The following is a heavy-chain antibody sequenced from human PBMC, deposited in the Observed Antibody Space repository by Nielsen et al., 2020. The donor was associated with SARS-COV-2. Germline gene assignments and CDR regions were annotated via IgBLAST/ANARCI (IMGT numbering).Heavy chain of an antibody. D-gene: IGHD1/OR15-1a*01. J-gene: IGHJ3*02. CDR3: AKFTRAENNDAFDI. V-gene: IGHV3-23*01. CDR2: VSASGGST. CDR1: GFTFNIYA. Sequence: GESLKISCAASGFTFNIYAMAWVRRAPGRGLQWVTGVSASGGSTYYTDSVKGRFSISRDNSKNTLYLQMHSLRVEDTAVYYCAKFTRAENNDAFDIWGQGTMVTVSS.